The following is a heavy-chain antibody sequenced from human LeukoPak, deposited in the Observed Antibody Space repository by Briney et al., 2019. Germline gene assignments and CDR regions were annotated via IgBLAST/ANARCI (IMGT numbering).Heavy chain of an antibody. D-gene: IGHD2-21*02. CDR3: ARGQTTYCGGDCYSYYFDY. V-gene: IGHV4-30-2*05. J-gene: IGHJ4*02. CDR2: IYHSGST. CDR1: GGSISSGGYS. Sequence: PSETLSLTCAVSGGSISSGGYSWSWIRQPPGKGLEWIGYIYHSGSTYYNPSLKSRVTISVDTSKNQFSLKLSSVTAADTAVYYCARGQTTYCGGDCYSYYFDYWGQGTLVTVSS.